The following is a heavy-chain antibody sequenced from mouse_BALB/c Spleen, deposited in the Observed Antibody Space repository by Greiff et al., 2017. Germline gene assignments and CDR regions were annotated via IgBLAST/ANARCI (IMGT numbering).Heavy chain of an antibody. D-gene: IGHD1-1*01. J-gene: IGHJ4*01. Sequence: QVQLQQSGPELVKPGASVKISCKASGYAFSSSWMNWVKQRPGQGLEWIGRIYPGDGDTNYNGKFKGKATLTADKSSSTAYMQLSSLTSVDSAVYFCARGVGARDAMDYWGQGTSVTVSS. CDR3: ARGVGARDAMDY. CDR2: IYPGDGDT. CDR1: GYAFSSSW. V-gene: IGHV1-82*01.